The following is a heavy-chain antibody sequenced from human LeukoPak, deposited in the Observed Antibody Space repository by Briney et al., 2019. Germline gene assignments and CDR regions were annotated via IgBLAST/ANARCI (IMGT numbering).Heavy chain of an antibody. D-gene: IGHD3-22*01. CDR3: ARHADISGYYFFDF. Sequence: PSETLSLTCTVSGGSISSSNFYWGWIRQPPGKGLEWIGSMYHRGSTYYNPSLKSRVTISVDTSKNQFSLNLSSVTAADTAVYYCARHADISGYYFFDFWGQGTLVTVSS. CDR1: GGSISSSNFY. CDR2: MYHRGST. J-gene: IGHJ4*02. V-gene: IGHV4-39*01.